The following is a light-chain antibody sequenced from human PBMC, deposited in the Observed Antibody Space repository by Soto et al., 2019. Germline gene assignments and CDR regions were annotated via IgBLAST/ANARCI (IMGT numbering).Light chain of an antibody. J-gene: IGLJ1*01. CDR2: RGT. CDR3: CSSAPESTYV. CDR1: SSDVGAYDA. V-gene: IGLV2-23*01. Sequence: QSVLAQPASVSGSPGQSITISCTGTSSDVGAYDAVSWYQQHPGKAPQVIIYRGTKRPSGVSTRISGSVSGNTASLTVSGLQAEDEAEYFCCSSAPESTYVFGTGTKLTVL.